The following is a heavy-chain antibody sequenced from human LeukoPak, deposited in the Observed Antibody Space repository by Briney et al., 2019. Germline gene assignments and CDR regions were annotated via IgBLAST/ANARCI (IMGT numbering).Heavy chain of an antibody. J-gene: IGHJ4*02. V-gene: IGHV4-34*01. CDR1: GGSFSGYY. CDR2: INHSGST. D-gene: IGHD2-21*02. CDR3: ARCSRGGDCYYFDY. Sequence: SETLSLTCAVYGGSFSGYYWSWIRQPPGKGLEWIGEINHSGSTNYNPSLKSRVTISVDTSKNQFSLKLNSVTAADTAVYYCARCSRGGDCYYFDYWGQGNLVAVSS.